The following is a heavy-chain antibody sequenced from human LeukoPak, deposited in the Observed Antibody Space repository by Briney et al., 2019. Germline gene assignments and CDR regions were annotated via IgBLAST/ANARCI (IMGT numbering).Heavy chain of an antibody. CDR2: ISSSSSYI. V-gene: IGHV3-21*01. CDR1: GFTFSSYS. J-gene: IGHJ6*03. Sequence: PGGSLRLSCAASGFTFSSYSMNWVRQAPGKGLGWVSSISSSSSYIYYADSVEGRFTISRDNAKNSLYLQMNSLRAEDTAVYYCARDRGWGMDVWGKGTTVTISS. CDR3: ARDRGWGMDV. D-gene: IGHD5-12*01.